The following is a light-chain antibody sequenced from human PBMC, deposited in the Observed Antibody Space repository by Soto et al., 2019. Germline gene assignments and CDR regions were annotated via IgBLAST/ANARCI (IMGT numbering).Light chain of an antibody. CDR1: QSVSSK. V-gene: IGKV3-15*01. CDR3: QQYNNWPPIT. Sequence: EIVMTQSPATLSVSPGERATLSCRASQSVSSKLAWYQQKPGQAPRLLIYGASTRATGIPARFSGSGSGTEFTLTISSXQXXDFAVYYCQQYNNWPPITFGQGTRLEIK. CDR2: GAS. J-gene: IGKJ5*01.